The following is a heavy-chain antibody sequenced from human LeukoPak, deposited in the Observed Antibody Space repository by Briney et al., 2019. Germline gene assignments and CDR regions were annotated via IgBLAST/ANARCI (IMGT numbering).Heavy chain of an antibody. J-gene: IGHJ4*02. Sequence: GGSLRLSCAASGFTFSSYCMHWVRQAPPKKLQWGAFIRYDGSKKYYADSVKGRFTISVDTSKNRLYLQMNSLTAEDTAVYYCAKGLDIVVVPAAEHHDYWGQGALVTVSS. D-gene: IGHD2-2*01. V-gene: IGHV3-30*02. CDR2: IRYDGSKK. CDR1: GFTFSSYC. CDR3: AKGLDIVVVPAAEHHDY.